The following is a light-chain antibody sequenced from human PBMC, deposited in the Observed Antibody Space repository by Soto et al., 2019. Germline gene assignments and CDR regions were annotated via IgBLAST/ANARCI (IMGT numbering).Light chain of an antibody. CDR2: KAS. CDR3: HRYNSYWT. Sequence: DIQMTQSPSTLSASVGDRVTITCRASQSISSWLAWYQQKPGKAPKLLIYKASTLKSGDPSRFSGSGPGTEFTLTISSLQPDDFATYYCHRYNSYWTFGQGTKVELK. J-gene: IGKJ1*01. V-gene: IGKV1-5*03. CDR1: QSISSW.